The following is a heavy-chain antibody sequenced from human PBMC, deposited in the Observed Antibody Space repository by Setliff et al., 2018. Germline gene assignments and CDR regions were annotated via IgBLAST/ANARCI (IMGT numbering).Heavy chain of an antibody. D-gene: IGHD1-7*01. Sequence: PGGSLRLSCVVSGLTVSNDFMGWVRQAPGKGLEWVSVIYNIGETRYADSVKGRFTISRDKSKNTLYLQMNSLRVEDTAVYYCVRYNWNFPDCWGQGTLVTVSS. CDR2: IYNIGET. J-gene: IGHJ4*02. V-gene: IGHV3-66*01. CDR1: GLTVSNDF. CDR3: VRYNWNFPDC.